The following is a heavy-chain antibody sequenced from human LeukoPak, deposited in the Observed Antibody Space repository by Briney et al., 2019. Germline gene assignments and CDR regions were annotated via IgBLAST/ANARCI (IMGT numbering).Heavy chain of an antibody. CDR2: INHSGST. CDR3: ARKPVHGMVRGVIIKPRPFDY. CDR1: GGSFSGYY. Sequence: SETLPLTCAVYGGSFSGYYWSWIRQPPGKGLEWIGEINHSGSTNYNPSLKSRVTISVDTSKNQFSLKLSSVTAADTAVYYCARKPVHGMVRGVIIKPRPFDYWGQGTLVTVSS. D-gene: IGHD3-10*01. J-gene: IGHJ4*02. V-gene: IGHV4-34*01.